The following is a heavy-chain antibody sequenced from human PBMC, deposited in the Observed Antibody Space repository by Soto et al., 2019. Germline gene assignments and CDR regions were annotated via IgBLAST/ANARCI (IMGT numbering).Heavy chain of an antibody. V-gene: IGHV4-34*01. CDR1: GGSFSGYY. J-gene: IGHJ4*02. CDR2: INHSGST. CDR3: APAAGNLNVY. D-gene: IGHD6-13*01. Sequence: QVQLQQWGAGLLKPSETLSLTCAVYGGSFSGYYWSWIRQPPGKGLEWIGEINHSGSTNYNPSLKSRVTISVDTSKNQYSRKLSSVTAADTAVYYCAPAAGNLNVYWGQGTLVTVSS.